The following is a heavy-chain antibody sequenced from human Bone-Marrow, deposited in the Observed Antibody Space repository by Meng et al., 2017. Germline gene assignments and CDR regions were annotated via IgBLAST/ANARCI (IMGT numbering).Heavy chain of an antibody. CDR3: ARVAYRWGGDCSYFDY. CDR1: GGSFSGYY. D-gene: IGHD2-21*02. V-gene: IGHV4-34*01. J-gene: IGHJ4*02. Sequence: QVQLQQRGAGLFTPSETLSLTCAVYGGSFSGYYWSWIRQPPGKGLEWIGEINHSGGTNYNPSLKSRVTISVDTSKNQFSLKLSSVTAADTAVYYCARVAYRWGGDCSYFDYWGQGTLVTVSS. CDR2: INHSGGT.